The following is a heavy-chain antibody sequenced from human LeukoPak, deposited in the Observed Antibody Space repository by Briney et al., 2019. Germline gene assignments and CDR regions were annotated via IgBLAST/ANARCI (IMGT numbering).Heavy chain of an antibody. CDR2: INPSGGST. V-gene: IGHV1-46*01. CDR1: GYTFTNYY. Sequence: ASVKVSCKASGYTFTNYYMHWVRQAPGQGLEWMGLINPSGGSTSYAQKFRGRVTMTRDMSTTTVYMDLGSLTSDDTAVYYCARDRTYGSGSYYPGEYYMDVWGKGTTVTVSS. CDR3: ARDRTYGSGSYYPGEYYMDV. J-gene: IGHJ6*03. D-gene: IGHD3-10*01.